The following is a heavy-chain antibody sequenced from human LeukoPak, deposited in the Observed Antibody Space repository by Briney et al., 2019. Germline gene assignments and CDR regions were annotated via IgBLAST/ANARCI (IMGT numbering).Heavy chain of an antibody. D-gene: IGHD3-22*01. V-gene: IGHV4-34*01. Sequence: SEALSLTCAVYGGSFSGYYWSWIRQPPGKGLEWIGEINHSGSTNYNPSLKSRVTISVDTSKNQFSLKLSSVTAADTAVYYCARGPYYYDSSGCLDYWGQGTLVTVSS. CDR2: INHSGST. CDR1: GGSFSGYY. J-gene: IGHJ4*02. CDR3: ARGPYYYDSSGCLDY.